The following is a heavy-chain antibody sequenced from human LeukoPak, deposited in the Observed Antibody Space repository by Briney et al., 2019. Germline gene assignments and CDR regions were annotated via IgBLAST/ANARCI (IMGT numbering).Heavy chain of an antibody. V-gene: IGHV3-7*01. CDR1: GFTFRNYL. CDR3: AREGDAFDI. J-gene: IGHJ3*02. CDR2: MRQDGSEK. Sequence: GGSLRLSCAASGFTFRNYLISWVRQAPGKGLEWVANMRQDGSEKFYVDSVKGRFTISRDNAKNSLSLQMDSLRAEDTAVYYCAREGDAFDIWGQGTMVTVSS.